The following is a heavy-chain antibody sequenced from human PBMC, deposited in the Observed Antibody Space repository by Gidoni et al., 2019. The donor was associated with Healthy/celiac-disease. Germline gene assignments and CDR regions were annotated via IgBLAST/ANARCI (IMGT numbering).Heavy chain of an antibody. Sequence: VQLLESGGGLVLPGGVGRLCGAAGGFPCSSYAMRWVRQAPGKGLEWVSAMSASGGSTYYADSVKGRFTISRDNSKTTLYLQMNSLRAEDTAVYYCAKEHYDYIWGSYRYFDYWGQGTLVTVSS. D-gene: IGHD3-16*02. CDR2: MSASGGST. CDR3: AKEHYDYIWGSYRYFDY. J-gene: IGHJ4*02. V-gene: IGHV3-23*01. CDR1: GFPCSSYA.